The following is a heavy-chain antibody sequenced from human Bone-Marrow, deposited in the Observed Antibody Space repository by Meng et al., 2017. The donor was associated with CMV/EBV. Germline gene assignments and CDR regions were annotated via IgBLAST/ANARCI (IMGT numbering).Heavy chain of an antibody. CDR2: ISAYNGNT. D-gene: IGHD3-3*01. CDR3: ARVLEAAHDY. V-gene: IGHV1-18*01. Sequence: QVQLVQTGAEVKKPVASVKVACKASGYTITSVGISWVRQDPGQGREWMGWISAYNGNTNYAQKLQGRVTMTTDTSMRTAHMELRSLRSDDTAVYYCARVLEAAHDYWGQGTLVTVSS. J-gene: IGHJ4*02. CDR1: GYTITSVG.